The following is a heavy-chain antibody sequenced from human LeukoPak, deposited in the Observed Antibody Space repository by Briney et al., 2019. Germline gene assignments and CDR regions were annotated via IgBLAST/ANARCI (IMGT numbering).Heavy chain of an antibody. CDR1: GGTFSSYT. J-gene: IGHJ4*02. Sequence: SVKVSCKASGGTFSSYTISWVRQAPGQGIEWMGRIIPILGIANYAQKFQGRVTITADKSTSTAYMELSSLRSEDTAVYYCARTCGGSCYSQEVNVDYWGQGTLVTVSS. V-gene: IGHV1-69*02. D-gene: IGHD2-15*01. CDR2: IIPILGIA. CDR3: ARTCGGSCYSQEVNVDY.